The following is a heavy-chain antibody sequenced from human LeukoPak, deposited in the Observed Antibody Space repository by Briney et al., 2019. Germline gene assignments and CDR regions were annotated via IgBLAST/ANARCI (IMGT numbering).Heavy chain of an antibody. CDR1: GFTFSSYA. D-gene: IGHD2-15*01. CDR2: ISGSGGST. J-gene: IGHJ4*02. V-gene: IGHV3-23*01. Sequence: GGSLRLSCAASGFTFSSYAMTWVRQAPGKGLEWVSAISGSGGSTYYADSVKGRVTISRDNSKNTLYLQMNSLRAEDTAVYYCATSGYCSGGSCYRIDYWGQGTLVTVSS. CDR3: ATSGYCSGGSCYRIDY.